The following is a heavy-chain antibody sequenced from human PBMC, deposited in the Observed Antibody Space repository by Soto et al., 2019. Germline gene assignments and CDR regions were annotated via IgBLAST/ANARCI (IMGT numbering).Heavy chain of an antibody. Sequence: QVLLVESGGGVVQPGGSLTLSCVGSGFTFNSHGMHRVRQAPGKGLEWVAVISYDGSNKYYEESVKGRFTISRDNSRNTVYLQLNSLRAEDTALYYCEQDRTAIMATVSWLQSWCPGSLVTVSA. CDR3: EQDRTAIMATVSWLQS. CDR1: GFTFNSHG. CDR2: ISYDGSNK. D-gene: IGHD5-12*01. J-gene: IGHJ5*02. V-gene: IGHV3-30*18.